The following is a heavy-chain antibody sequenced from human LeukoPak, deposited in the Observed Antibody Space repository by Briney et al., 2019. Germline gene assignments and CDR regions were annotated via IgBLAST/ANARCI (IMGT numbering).Heavy chain of an antibody. Sequence: GGSLRLSRASSGFTFISYWMSGVRQAPRKGREWDAKIKQDGSEKYYVEYVKGRFTISRDNAKHSLYLKMNSLRAEDTAVYYCARSPLHFAYWGQGNLVTVSS. V-gene: IGHV3-7*01. CDR2: IKQDGSEK. J-gene: IGHJ4*02. CDR1: GFTFISYW. CDR3: ARSPLHFAY.